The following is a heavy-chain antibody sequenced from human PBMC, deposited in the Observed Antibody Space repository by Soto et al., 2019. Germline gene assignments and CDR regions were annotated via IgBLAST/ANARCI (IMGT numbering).Heavy chain of an antibody. CDR2: IYPGDSDT. CDR3: ARGGYGSSPYAEYFQH. V-gene: IGHV5-51*01. Sequence: GESLKISCKGSGYSFTSYWIGWVRQMPGKGLEWMGIIYPGDSDTRYSPSFQGQVTISADKSISTAYLQWSSLKASDTAMYYCARGGYGSSPYAEYFQHWGQGTLVTVSS. D-gene: IGHD6-6*01. J-gene: IGHJ1*01. CDR1: GYSFTSYW.